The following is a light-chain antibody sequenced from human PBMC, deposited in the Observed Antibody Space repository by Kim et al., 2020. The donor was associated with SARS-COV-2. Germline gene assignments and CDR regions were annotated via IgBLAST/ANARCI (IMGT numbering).Light chain of an antibody. J-gene: IGKJ2*01. CDR2: AAS. CDR1: QSIMTN. CDR3: QQSYSTPPT. V-gene: IGKV1-39*01. Sequence: DIQLTQSPSSLSASVGDRVTLTCRASQSIMTNLNWYRQKPGKAPNALIYAASNLKRGVPSRFSGSGSGTDFTLTIISLQPEDFATYYCQQSYSTPPTFGQGTKLEIK.